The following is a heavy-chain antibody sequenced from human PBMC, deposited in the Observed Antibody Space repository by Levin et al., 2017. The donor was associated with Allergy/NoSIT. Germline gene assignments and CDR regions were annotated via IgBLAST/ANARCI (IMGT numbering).Heavy chain of an antibody. D-gene: IGHD4-11*01. J-gene: IGHJ6*02. CDR1: GYTFTSYG. CDR2: ISAYNGNT. CDR3: AACSNYDGYYYYGMDV. Sequence: GESLKISCKASGYTFTSYGISWVRQAPGQGLEWMGWISAYNGNTNYAQKLQGRVTMTTDTSTSTAYMELRSLRSDDTAVYYCAACSNYDGYYYYGMDVWGQGTTVTVSS. V-gene: IGHV1-18*01.